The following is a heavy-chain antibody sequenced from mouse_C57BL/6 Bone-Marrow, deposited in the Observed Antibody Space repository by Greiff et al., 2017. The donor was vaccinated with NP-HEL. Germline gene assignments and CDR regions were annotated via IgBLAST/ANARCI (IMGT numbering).Heavy chain of an antibody. V-gene: IGHV5-4*01. CDR2: ISDGGSYT. CDR3: ARDTLYYGSSYADYFDY. Sequence: EVQWVESGGGLVKPGGSLKLSCAASGFTFSSYAMSWVRQTPEKRLEWVATISDGGSYTYYPDNVKGRFTISRDNAKNNLYLQMSHLKSEDTAMYYCARDTLYYGSSYADYFDYWGQGTTLTVSS. CDR1: GFTFSSYA. J-gene: IGHJ2*01. D-gene: IGHD1-1*01.